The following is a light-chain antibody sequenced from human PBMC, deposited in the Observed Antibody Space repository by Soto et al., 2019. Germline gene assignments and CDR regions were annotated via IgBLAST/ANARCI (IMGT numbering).Light chain of an antibody. CDR2: EGS. CDR3: CSYAGSSPV. J-gene: IGLJ2*01. Sequence: QSVLTQPASVSGSPGQSITISCTGTSSDVGSYNLVSWYQQHPGKAPKLMIYEGSKRPSGVSKRFSGSKSGNTASLTISGLQAEDEADYYCCSYAGSSPVFGGGTKLTVL. V-gene: IGLV2-23*01. CDR1: SSDVGSYNL.